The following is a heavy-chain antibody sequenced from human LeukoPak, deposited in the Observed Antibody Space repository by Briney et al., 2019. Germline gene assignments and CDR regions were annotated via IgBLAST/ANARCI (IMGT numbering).Heavy chain of an antibody. D-gene: IGHD5-18*01. Sequence: PSETLSLTCAVHGGSFSGYYWSWIRQPPGKGLEWIGEINHSGSTNYNPSLKSRVTISVDTSKNQFSLKLSSVTAADTAVYYCAREVTAMVTSWGQGTLVTVSS. CDR3: AREVTAMVTS. J-gene: IGHJ5*02. V-gene: IGHV4-34*01. CDR2: INHSGST. CDR1: GGSFSGYY.